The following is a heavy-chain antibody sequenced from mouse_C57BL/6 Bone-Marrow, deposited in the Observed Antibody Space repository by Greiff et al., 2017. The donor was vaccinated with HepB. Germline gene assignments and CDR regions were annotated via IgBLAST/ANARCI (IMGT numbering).Heavy chain of an antibody. CDR2: IDPNSGGT. V-gene: IGHV1-72*01. CDR1: GYTFTSYW. Sequence: QVQLQQPGAELVKPGASVKLSCKASGYTFTSYWMHWVKQRPGRGLEWIGRIDPNSGGTKYNEKFKSKATLTADKPSSTAYMQLSSLTSEDTAVDYCAECRELRPYYAMDYWGQGTSVTVSS. D-gene: IGHD3-2*02. J-gene: IGHJ4*01. CDR3: AECRELRPYYAMDY.